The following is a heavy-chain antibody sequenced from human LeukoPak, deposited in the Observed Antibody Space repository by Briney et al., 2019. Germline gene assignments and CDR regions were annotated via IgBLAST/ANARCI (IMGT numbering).Heavy chain of an antibody. Sequence: GASVKVSCKASGGTFSSYAISWVRQAPGQGLEWMGGIIPIFGTANYAQKFQGRVTITADKSTSTAYMELSSLRSEDTAVYYCARLHDFWSGYSGYYMDVWGKGTTVTVSS. CDR3: ARLHDFWSGYSGYYMDV. CDR1: GGTFSSYA. J-gene: IGHJ6*03. D-gene: IGHD3-3*01. CDR2: IIPIFGTA. V-gene: IGHV1-69*06.